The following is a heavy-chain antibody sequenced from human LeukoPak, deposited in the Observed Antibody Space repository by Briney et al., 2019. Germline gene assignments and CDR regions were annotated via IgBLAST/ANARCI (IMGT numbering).Heavy chain of an antibody. CDR3: AKGDYGDSYNSFDP. CDR2: IRYDGSNK. CDR1: GFTFSSYG. Sequence: GGSLRLSCAASGFTFSSYGMHWVREAPGKGLEWVAFIRYDGSNKYYADSVKGRFTISRDNSKNTLYLQMNSLRAEDTAVYYCAKGDYGDSYNSFDPWGQGTLVTVSS. J-gene: IGHJ5*02. D-gene: IGHD4-17*01. V-gene: IGHV3-30*02.